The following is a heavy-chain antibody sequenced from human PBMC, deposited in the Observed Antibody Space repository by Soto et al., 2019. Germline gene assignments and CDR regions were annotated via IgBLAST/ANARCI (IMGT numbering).Heavy chain of an antibody. CDR1: GFTFSSYS. Sequence: QVQLVDSGGGVVQPGRSLRLSCAASGFTFSSYSMHWVRQAPDKGLEWVAVISGDGSSKWYADSVKGRFTVSRDNSRNSLYLQMNSLRDEDTAVYYCARVTRDYYYHYGMDVWGQGTTVTVSS. J-gene: IGHJ6*02. CDR2: ISGDGSSK. CDR3: ARVTRDYYYHYGMDV. V-gene: IGHV3-30-3*01.